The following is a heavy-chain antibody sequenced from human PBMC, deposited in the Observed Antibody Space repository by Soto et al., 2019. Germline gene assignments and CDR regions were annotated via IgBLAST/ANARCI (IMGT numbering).Heavy chain of an antibody. CDR1: GFTFSSYS. CDR3: ARDLPELWDRAPGIWGSYRYRPDRRGA. Sequence: GGSLRLSCAASGFTFSSYSMNWVRQAPGKGLEWVSSISSSSSYIYYADSVKGRFTISRDNAKNSLYLQMNSLRAEDTAVYYCARDLPELWDRAPGIWGSYRYRPDRRGAWGQGTLVTVSS. CDR2: ISSSSSYI. V-gene: IGHV3-21*01. J-gene: IGHJ5*02. D-gene: IGHD3-16*02.